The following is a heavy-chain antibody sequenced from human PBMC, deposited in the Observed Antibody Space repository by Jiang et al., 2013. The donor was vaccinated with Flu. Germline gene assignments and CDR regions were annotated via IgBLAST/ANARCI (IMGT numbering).Heavy chain of an antibody. Sequence: LLKPSETLSLTCAVSGYSISSGYYWGWIRQPPGKGLEWIGSIYHSGSTYYNPSLKSRVTISVDTSKNQFSLKLSSVTAADTAVYYCWGGWLRYYFDYWGQGTLSPSPQ. J-gene: IGHJ4*02. V-gene: IGHV4-38-2*01. CDR3: WGGWLRYYFDY. CDR2: IYHSGST. CDR1: GYSISSGYY. D-gene: IGHD5-12*01.